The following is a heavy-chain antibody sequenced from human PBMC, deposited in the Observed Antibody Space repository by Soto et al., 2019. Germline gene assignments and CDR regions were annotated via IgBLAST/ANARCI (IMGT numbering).Heavy chain of an antibody. CDR1: GYTFSTSG. CDR2: ISTYNGDA. CDR3: AREGPRPYYYYGMDV. D-gene: IGHD6-6*01. Sequence: QAQLEQSGAEVKKPGASVKVSCKSSGYTFSTSGISWVRQAPGQGLEWMGWISTYNGDANYAQRFQGRVTMTTDTSXXTTTMELRSLRSDDTAVYYCAREGPRPYYYYGMDVWGQGTTVTVSS. J-gene: IGHJ6*02. V-gene: IGHV1-18*01.